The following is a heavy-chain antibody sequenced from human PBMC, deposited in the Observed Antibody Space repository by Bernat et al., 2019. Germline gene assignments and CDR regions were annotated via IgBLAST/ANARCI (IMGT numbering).Heavy chain of an antibody. D-gene: IGHD3-10*01. CDR1: GFTFSSYW. Sequence: EVQLVESGGGLVQPGWSLRLSFAASGFTFSSYWMHWVRQAPGKGLVWVSRINSDGSSTSYADSVKGRFTISRDNAKNTLYLQMNSLRAEDTAVYYCARSSGGPDYGSGSYNPLYYYLVVPPYGMDVWGKGTTVTVSS. CDR3: ARSSGGPDYGSGSYNPLYYYLVVPPYGMDV. J-gene: IGHJ6*04. CDR2: INSDGSST. V-gene: IGHV3-74*01.